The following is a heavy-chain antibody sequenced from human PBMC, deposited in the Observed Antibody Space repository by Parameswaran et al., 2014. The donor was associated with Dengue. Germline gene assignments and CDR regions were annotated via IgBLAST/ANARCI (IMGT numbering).Heavy chain of an antibody. CDR2: IYHSGST. V-gene: IGHV4-30-2*01. J-gene: IGHJ3*02. CDR3: AREEGRITDAFDI. Sequence: VRQAPGKGLEWIGYIYHSGSTYYNPSLKSRVTISVDRSKNQFSLKLSSVTAADTAVYYCAREEGRITDAFDIWGQGTMVTVSS. D-gene: IGHD3-16*01.